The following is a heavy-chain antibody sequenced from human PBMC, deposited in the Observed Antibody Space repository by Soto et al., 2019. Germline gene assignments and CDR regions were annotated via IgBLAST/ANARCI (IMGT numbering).Heavy chain of an antibody. CDR3: ARSPDFYSSSWYEGFDY. CDR2: IYYSGST. CDR1: GGSISSGGYY. J-gene: IGHJ4*02. V-gene: IGHV4-31*03. D-gene: IGHD6-13*01. Sequence: QVQLQESGPGLVKPSQTLSLTCTVSGGSISSGGYYWSWIRQHPGKGLEWIGYIYYSGSTYYNPSLKSRVTISVDTSKNQFSLKLSSVTAADTTVYYCARSPDFYSSSWYEGFDYWGQGTLVTVSS.